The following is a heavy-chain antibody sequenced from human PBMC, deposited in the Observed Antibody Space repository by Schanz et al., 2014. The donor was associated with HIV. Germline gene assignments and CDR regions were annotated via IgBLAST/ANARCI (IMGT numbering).Heavy chain of an antibody. D-gene: IGHD3-22*01. V-gene: IGHV3-30*18. CDR3: AKDRNYYESKYRGKGNYYYWEGMEV. CDR2: ISYDGRNK. CDR1: GFTFNSYL. Sequence: QVQLVESGGGVVQPGRSLRLCRAASGFTFNSYLMHWVRQAPGKGLEWVAVISYDGRNKLYADSVKGRFTISRDNSKNTMYLKMNSXRVXDTAVYYCAKDRNYYESKYRGKGNYYYWEGMEVWGQGTTVTVSS. J-gene: IGHJ6*02.